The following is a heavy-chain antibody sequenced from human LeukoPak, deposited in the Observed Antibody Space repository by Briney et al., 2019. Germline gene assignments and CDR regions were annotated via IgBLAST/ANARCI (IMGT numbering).Heavy chain of an antibody. D-gene: IGHD2-2*01. J-gene: IGHJ4*02. Sequence: GGSLRLSCAASGFTFSSYAMSWVRQAPGKGLEWVSAISGSGGSTYYADSVKGRFTISRDNSKNTLYLQMNSLRAEDTAVYYCAKALWSKLSRIVVVPAAIPRTLFDCWGQGTLVTVSS. CDR2: ISGSGGST. V-gene: IGHV3-23*01. CDR1: GFTFSSYA. CDR3: AKALWSKLSRIVVVPAAIPRTLFDC.